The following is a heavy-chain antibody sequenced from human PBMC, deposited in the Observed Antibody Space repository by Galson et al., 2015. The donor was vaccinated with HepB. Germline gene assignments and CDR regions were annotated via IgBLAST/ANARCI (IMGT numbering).Heavy chain of an antibody. CDR3: ARHTSGWSPSDY. CDR1: GYILTNYW. Sequence: QSGAEVKKPGESLKISCKGSGYILTNYWIGWVRQMPGKGLEWMGIIYPGDSAARYSPSFQGQVTISADKSINTAYLQWSSLKASDSAMYYCARHTSGWSPSDYWGQGTLVTVSS. D-gene: IGHD6-19*01. J-gene: IGHJ4*02. CDR2: IYPGDSAA. V-gene: IGHV5-51*01.